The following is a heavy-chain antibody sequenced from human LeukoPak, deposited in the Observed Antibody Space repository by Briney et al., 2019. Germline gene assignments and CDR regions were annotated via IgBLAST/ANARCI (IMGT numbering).Heavy chain of an antibody. CDR1: GGTFSSYA. Sequence: SVKVSCKASGGTFSSYAISWLRQAPGQGLEWMGRIIPIFGTANYAQKFQGRVTITTDESTSTAYMELSSLRSEDTAVYYCARTPITISPYNWFDPWGQGTLVTVSS. CDR3: ARTPITISPYNWFDP. J-gene: IGHJ5*02. D-gene: IGHD3-3*01. CDR2: IIPIFGTA. V-gene: IGHV1-69*05.